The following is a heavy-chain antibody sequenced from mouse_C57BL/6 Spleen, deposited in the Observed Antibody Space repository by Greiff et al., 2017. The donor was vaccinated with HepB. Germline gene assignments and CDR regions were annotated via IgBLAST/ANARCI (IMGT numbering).Heavy chain of an antibody. CDR3: ANDGYYSYYYAMDY. CDR2: IWRGGST. Sequence: QVQLQQSGPGLVQPSQSLSITCTVSGFSLTSYGVHWVSQSPGKGLEWLGGIWRGGSTDYNADFMSRLSITKDNSKSQVFFKMNSLQADDTAIYYCANDGYYSYYYAMDYWGQGTSVTVSS. D-gene: IGHD2-3*01. J-gene: IGHJ4*01. V-gene: IGHV2-5*01. CDR1: GFSLTSYG.